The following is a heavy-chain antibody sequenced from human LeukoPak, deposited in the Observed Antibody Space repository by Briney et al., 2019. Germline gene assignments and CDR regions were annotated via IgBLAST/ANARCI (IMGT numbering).Heavy chain of an antibody. Sequence: PGGSLRLSCAASGFTFSSYSMNWVRQAPGKGLEWVSSISSSSDYIYYADSLKGRFTISRDNAKNSLYLQMNSLTAEDTAVYYCARDRIGQPPNWFDPWGQGTLVTVSS. CDR2: ISSSSDYI. CDR3: ARDRIGQPPNWFDP. J-gene: IGHJ5*02. D-gene: IGHD2-15*01. CDR1: GFTFSSYS. V-gene: IGHV3-21*01.